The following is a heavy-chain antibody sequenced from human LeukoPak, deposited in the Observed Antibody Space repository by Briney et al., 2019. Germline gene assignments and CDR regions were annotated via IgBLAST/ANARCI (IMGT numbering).Heavy chain of an antibody. Sequence: PGGSLRLSCAASGFTFSSYAMHWVRQAPGKGLEYVSATSSNGGSTYYANSVKGRFTISRDNSKNTLYLQMGSLRAEDMAVYYCARRNYYYYYGMDVWGQGTTVTVSS. CDR1: GFTFSSYA. J-gene: IGHJ6*02. CDR2: TSSNGGST. CDR3: ARRNYYYYYGMDV. V-gene: IGHV3-64*01. D-gene: IGHD1-1*01.